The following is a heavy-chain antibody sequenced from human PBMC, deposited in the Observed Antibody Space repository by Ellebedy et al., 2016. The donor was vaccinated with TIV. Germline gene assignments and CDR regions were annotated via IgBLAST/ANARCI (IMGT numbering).Heavy chain of an antibody. J-gene: IGHJ6*02. D-gene: IGHD3-10*01. CDR1: GYTFTRYY. Sequence: AASVKVSCKASGYTFTRYYMHWVRQAPGQGLEWMGLTNPSDGSTRYAQKFQGRVTMTRDTSTNTVSMELSSLRSDDTDVYYCARDRLSGLGGGGVDVWGQGTTVTVSS. V-gene: IGHV1-46*01. CDR2: TNPSDGST. CDR3: ARDRLSGLGGGGVDV.